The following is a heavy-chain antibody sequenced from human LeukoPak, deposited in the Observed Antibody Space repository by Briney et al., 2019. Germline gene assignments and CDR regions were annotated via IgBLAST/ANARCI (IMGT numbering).Heavy chain of an antibody. Sequence: EASVKVSCKASGYTFTSYGISWVRQAPGQGLERMGWISAYNGNTNYAQKLQGRVTMTTDTSTSTAYMELRSLRSDDTAVYYCARAKLLWFGELLGYWGQGTLVTVSS. CDR1: GYTFTSYG. CDR2: ISAYNGNT. J-gene: IGHJ4*02. V-gene: IGHV1-18*01. D-gene: IGHD3-10*01. CDR3: ARAKLLWFGELLGY.